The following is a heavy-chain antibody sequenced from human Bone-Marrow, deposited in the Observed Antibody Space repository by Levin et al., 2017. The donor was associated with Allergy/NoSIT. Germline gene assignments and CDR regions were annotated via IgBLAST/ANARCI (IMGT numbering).Heavy chain of an antibody. CDR3: ARVMVAAAGTVEAFDI. Sequence: PGGSLRLSCAASGFTFSSYSMNWVRQAPGKGLEWVSSISSSSSYIYYADSVKGRFTISRDNAKNSLYLQMNSLRAEDTAVYYCARVMVAAAGTVEAFDIWGQGTMVTVSS. D-gene: IGHD6-13*01. V-gene: IGHV3-21*01. CDR2: ISSSSSYI. CDR1: GFTFSSYS. J-gene: IGHJ3*02.